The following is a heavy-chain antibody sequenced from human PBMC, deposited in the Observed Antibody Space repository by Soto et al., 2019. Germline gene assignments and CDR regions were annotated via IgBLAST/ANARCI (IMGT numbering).Heavy chain of an antibody. V-gene: IGHV1-69*13. CDR2: IIPIFGTA. J-gene: IGHJ4*02. CDR3: ARANTLYETYFDY. D-gene: IGHD2-2*02. Sequence: SVKVSCKASGGTFSSYAISWVRQAPGQGLEWMGGIIPIFGTANYAQKFQGRVTITANESTSTAYMELSSLRSEDTAVYYCARANTLYETYFDYWGQGTLVTVSS. CDR1: GGTFSSYA.